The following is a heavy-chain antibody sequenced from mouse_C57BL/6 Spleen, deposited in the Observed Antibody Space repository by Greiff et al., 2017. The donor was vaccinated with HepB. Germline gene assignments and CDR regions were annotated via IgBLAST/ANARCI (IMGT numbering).Heavy chain of an antibody. CDR2: ISDGGSYT. Sequence: EVKLVESGGGLVKPGGSLKLSCAASGFTFSSYAMSWVRQTPEKRLEWVATISDGGSYTYYPDNVKGRFTISRDNAKNKLYLQMSHLKSEDTAMYYCARDKRDYGSPCYLDYWGQGTTLTVSS. V-gene: IGHV5-4*01. J-gene: IGHJ2*01. CDR3: ARDKRDYGSPCYLDY. D-gene: IGHD1-1*01. CDR1: GFTFSSYA.